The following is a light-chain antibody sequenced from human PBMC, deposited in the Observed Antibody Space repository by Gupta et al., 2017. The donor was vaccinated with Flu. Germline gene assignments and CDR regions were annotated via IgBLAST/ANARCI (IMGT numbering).Light chain of an antibody. CDR1: SFNIGNNY. CDR2: DNN. Sequence: QSVLTQPPSVSAAPGQKVTISCSGSSFNIGNNYVSWYKQFPGAAPQLLIYDNNKRPSGIPDRFSGSKSGTSATLGITGLQTGDEADYYCGTWDNSLTAGVFGGGTKLTVL. CDR3: GTWDNSLTAGV. J-gene: IGLJ3*02. V-gene: IGLV1-51*01.